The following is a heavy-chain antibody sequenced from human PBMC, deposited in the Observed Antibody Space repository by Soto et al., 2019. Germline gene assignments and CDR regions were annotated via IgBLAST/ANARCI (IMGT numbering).Heavy chain of an antibody. CDR1: GFTFSSYA. D-gene: IGHD2-2*01. CDR3: AKSGQSSWANMDV. Sequence: GGSLRLSCAASGFTFSSYAINWVRQAPGKGLEWVSTISGSGDKTYYADSVKGRFTISRDNSKNTLSLQMNSLRAEDAAVYYCAKSGQSSWANMDVWGQGTTVTVSS. CDR2: ISGSGDKT. V-gene: IGHV3-23*01. J-gene: IGHJ6*02.